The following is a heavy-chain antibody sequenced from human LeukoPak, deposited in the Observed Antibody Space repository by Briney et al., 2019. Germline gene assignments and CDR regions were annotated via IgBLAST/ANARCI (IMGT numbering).Heavy chain of an antibody. CDR3: AREYSASFDY. V-gene: IGHV6-1*01. CDR2: AYSRSKWYH. CDR1: GDSVSSNSAA. Sequence: SQTLSLTCAIFGDSVSSNSAAWNWIRQSPSRGLEWLGRAYSRSKWYHDYAVSVQGRVTINPDTSKNQFSLQLNSVTPEDTAVYYCAREYSASFDYWGQGILVTVSS. D-gene: IGHD2-15*01. J-gene: IGHJ4*02.